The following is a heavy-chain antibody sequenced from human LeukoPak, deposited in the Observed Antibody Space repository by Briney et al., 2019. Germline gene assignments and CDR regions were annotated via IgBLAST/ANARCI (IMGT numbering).Heavy chain of an antibody. CDR2: ISSSGSTI. Sequence: PGGSLRLSCAASGFTFSSYEVNWVRQAPGKGLEWVSYISSSGSTIYYADSVKGRFTISRDNAKNSLYLQMNSLRAEDTAVYYCVRGKSVGGYQPYYWGQGTLVTVSS. CDR1: GFTFSSYE. D-gene: IGHD5-12*01. CDR3: VRGKSVGGYQPYY. V-gene: IGHV3-48*03. J-gene: IGHJ4*02.